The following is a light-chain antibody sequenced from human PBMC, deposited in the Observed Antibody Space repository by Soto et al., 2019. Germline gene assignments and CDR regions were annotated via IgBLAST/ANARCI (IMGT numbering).Light chain of an antibody. CDR1: QSVSSN. J-gene: IGKJ1*01. CDR2: GAS. CDR3: QQYNNWPRT. V-gene: IGKV3-15*01. Sequence: EIVMTQSPATLSVSPGXRATLSCRASQSVSSNLAWYQQKPGQAPRLLIYGASTRATGIPARFSVSGSGTEFTLTISSLQSEDFAVYYCQQYNNWPRTFCQGTKVDIK.